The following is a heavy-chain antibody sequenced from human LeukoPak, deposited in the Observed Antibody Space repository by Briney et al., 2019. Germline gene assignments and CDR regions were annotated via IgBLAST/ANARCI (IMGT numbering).Heavy chain of an antibody. CDR3: ARYYYDSSGYYYRWFDP. CDR1: GFTFSSYS. CDR2: ISSSSSYI. Sequence: TGGSLRLSCAASGFTFSSYSMNWVRQAPGKRLEWVSSISSSSSYIYYADSVKGRFTISRDNAKNSLYLQMNSLRAEDTAVYYCARYYYDSSGYYYRWFDPWGQGTLVTVSS. J-gene: IGHJ5*02. D-gene: IGHD3-22*01. V-gene: IGHV3-21*01.